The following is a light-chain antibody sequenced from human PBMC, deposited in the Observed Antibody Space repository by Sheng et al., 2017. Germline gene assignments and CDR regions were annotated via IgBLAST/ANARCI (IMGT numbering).Light chain of an antibody. V-gene: IGLV2-14*03. CDR3: TSYTDSATLI. J-gene: IGLJ1*01. CDR2: DVT. CDR1: HNDVGRFDY. Sequence: QSALTQPASVSGSPGQSVIISCTGTHNDVGRFDYVSWYQQHPGKVPKLIIFDVTRRPSGVSDRFSGSKSGNTASLTISGLRTDDEADYSCTSYTDSATLIFGTGTRVTVL.